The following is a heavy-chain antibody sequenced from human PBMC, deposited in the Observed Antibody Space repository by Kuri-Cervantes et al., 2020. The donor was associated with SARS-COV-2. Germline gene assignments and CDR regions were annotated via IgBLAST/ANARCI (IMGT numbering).Heavy chain of an antibody. V-gene: IGHV3-11*06. Sequence: GESLKISCAASGFTFSDYYMSWIRQAPGKGLEWVSYISSSSSYTNYADSVKGRFTISRDNSKNTLYLQMNSLRAEDTAVYYCARDHYYDSSGYSPPNYYYYGVDVWGQGTTVTVSS. D-gene: IGHD3-22*01. CDR3: ARDHYYDSSGYSPPNYYYYGVDV. CDR2: ISSSSSYT. CDR1: GFTFSDYY. J-gene: IGHJ6*02.